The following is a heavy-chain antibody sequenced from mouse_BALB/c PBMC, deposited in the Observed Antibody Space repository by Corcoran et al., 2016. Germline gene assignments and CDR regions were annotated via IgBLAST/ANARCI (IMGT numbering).Heavy chain of an antibody. J-gene: IGHJ3*01. CDR3: ARYSPFAY. V-gene: IGHV1-9*01. CDR2: ILPGSGST. Sequence: QVQLQQSGAELMKPGASVKISCKATGYTFSSYWIEWVKQRPGHGLEWIGEILPGSGSTNYNEKCKGKATFTAATSSNTAYMQLSSLTSEDSAVYYCARYSPFAYWGQGTLVTVSA. CDR1: GYTFSSYW.